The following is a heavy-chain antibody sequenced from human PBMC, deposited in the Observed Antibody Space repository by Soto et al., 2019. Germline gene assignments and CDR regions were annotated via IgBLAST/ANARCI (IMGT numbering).Heavy chain of an antibody. CDR1: GFVFSSYG. D-gene: IGHD2-21*01. Sequence: GGSLRLSCAASGFVFSSYGMQWVRQAPGKGLEWVAAIWHDGSDKYYADSVKGRFTISRDNSKSTLYLQMNSLRAEDTAVYYCSRGLRDSPGAYSYCYPGLDFWGQGTTVTVSS. CDR3: SRGLRDSPGAYSYCYPGLDF. CDR2: IWHDGSDK. J-gene: IGHJ6*02. V-gene: IGHV3-33*01.